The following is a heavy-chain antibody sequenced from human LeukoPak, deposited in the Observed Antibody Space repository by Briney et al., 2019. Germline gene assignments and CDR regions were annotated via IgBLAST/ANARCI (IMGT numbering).Heavy chain of an antibody. V-gene: IGHV4-4*02. D-gene: IGHD3-16*01. CDR2: LHRSGIT. CDR3: ACTSIDYVWGETFGPGALVTVSSDV. Sequence: PSETLSLTCAVSGGSISSSNWWTWVRQPPGKGLEWIGVLHRSGITNYNASVQSRVTISMDEPNTQFSLKLNLVTTTDTAVYYCACTSIDYVWGETFGPGALVTVSSDVWGEGTKVTVSS. J-gene: IGHJ6*04. CDR1: GGSISSSNW.